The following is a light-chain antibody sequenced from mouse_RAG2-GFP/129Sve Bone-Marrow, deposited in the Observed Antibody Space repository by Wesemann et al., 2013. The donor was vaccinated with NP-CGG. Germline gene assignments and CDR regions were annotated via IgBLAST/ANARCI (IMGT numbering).Light chain of an antibody. CDR1: QSLLNSGNQKNY. CDR3: QQXYSTPWT. J-gene: IGKJ1*01. V-gene: IGKV8-28*01. Sequence: DIVMTQSPSSLSVSAGEKVTMSCKSSQSLLNSGNQKNYLAWYQQKPGQPPKLLIYGASTRESGVPDRFTGSGSGTDFTLTISSVQAEDLAVYYCQQXYSTPWTFGGGTKLEIK. CDR2: GAS.